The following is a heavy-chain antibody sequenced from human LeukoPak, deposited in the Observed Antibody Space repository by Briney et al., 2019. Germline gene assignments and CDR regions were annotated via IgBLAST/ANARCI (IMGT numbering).Heavy chain of an antibody. CDR3: AKDSDFDWLSSEFDL. Sequence: GRSLRLSCAASGFTFDDYAMHWVRQAPGKGLEWVSGISWNSGSIGYADSVKGRFTISRDNAKNSLYLQMNSLRAEDTALYYCAKDSDFDWLSSEFDLWGQGTLVTASS. CDR2: ISWNSGSI. V-gene: IGHV3-9*01. J-gene: IGHJ5*02. D-gene: IGHD3-9*01. CDR1: GFTFDDYA.